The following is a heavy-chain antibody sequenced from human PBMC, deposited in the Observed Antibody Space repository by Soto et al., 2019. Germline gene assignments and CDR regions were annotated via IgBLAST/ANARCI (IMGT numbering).Heavy chain of an antibody. Sequence: QVQLVQSGAEVKKPGASVKVSCKASGYTFTGYYMHWVRQAPGQGLEWMGWINPNSGGTNYAQKFQGRVTITSDTSISTAYMELSRLRADDTAVYYCGRGGRSSSWYWWYYYYGMDVWGQGTTVTVSS. CDR3: GRGGRSSSWYWWYYYYGMDV. CDR1: GYTFTGYY. CDR2: INPNSGGT. V-gene: IGHV1-2*02. J-gene: IGHJ6*02. D-gene: IGHD6-13*01.